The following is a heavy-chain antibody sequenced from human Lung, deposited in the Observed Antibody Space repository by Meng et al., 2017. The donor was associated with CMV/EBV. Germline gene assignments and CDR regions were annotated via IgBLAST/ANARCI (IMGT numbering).Heavy chain of an antibody. CDR1: GFSLSTSGVG. V-gene: IGHV2-5*02. Sequence: QITLKESGPPLVQPTQTPTLTCTLSGFSLSTSGVGVGWIRQPPGKALECLAIIYGDDEKRYSPSLESRLTVTKDTSKNQVVLTMTNMVPVDTATYYCARAAARPSDWFDPWGQGTLVTVSS. CDR3: ARAAARPSDWFDP. D-gene: IGHD6-6*01. J-gene: IGHJ5*02. CDR2: IYGDDEK.